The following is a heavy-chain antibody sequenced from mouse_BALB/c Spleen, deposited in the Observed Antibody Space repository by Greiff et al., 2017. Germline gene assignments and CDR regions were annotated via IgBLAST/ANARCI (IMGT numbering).Heavy chain of an antibody. CDR3: ARKLTGTWFAY. CDR2: INPSTGYT. D-gene: IGHD4-1*01. Sequence: VQLQQSGAELAKPGASVKMSCKASGYTFTSYWMNWVKQRPGQGLEWIGYINPSTGYTEYNQKFKDKATLTADKSSSTAYMQLSSLTSEDSAVYYCARKLTGTWFAYWGQGTLVTVSA. CDR1: GYTFTSYW. V-gene: IGHV1-7*01. J-gene: IGHJ3*01.